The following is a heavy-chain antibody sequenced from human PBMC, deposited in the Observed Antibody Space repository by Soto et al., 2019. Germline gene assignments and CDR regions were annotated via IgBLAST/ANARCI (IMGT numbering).Heavy chain of an antibody. J-gene: IGHJ4*02. CDR3: ARQLYPTFGIQSKPAY. CDR1: VFTFRSYA. V-gene: IGHV3-30-3*01. Sequence: PGGSLRLSCVASVFTFRSYAMHLVRQAPGKGLEWVAVISYDGSKRNHADSVKGRFTISRDNSKNMLYLQMDSLRTGDTALFYCARQLYPTFGIQSKPAYWGKGT. D-gene: IGHD2-2*01. CDR2: ISYDGSKR.